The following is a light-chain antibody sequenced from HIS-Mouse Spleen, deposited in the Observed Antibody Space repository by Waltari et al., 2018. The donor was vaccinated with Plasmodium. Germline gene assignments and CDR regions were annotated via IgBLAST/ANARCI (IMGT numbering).Light chain of an antibody. CDR1: SSDVGGYNY. Sequence: QSALTQPRSVSGSPGQSVTISCTGTSSDVGGYNYVSWYQQHPGKAPKLMIYDVSKRRSAVPDRFSGSKSGNTASLTISGLQAEDEADYYCCSYAGSYTWVFGGGTKLTVL. CDR2: DVS. CDR3: CSYAGSYTWV. V-gene: IGLV2-11*01. J-gene: IGLJ3*02.